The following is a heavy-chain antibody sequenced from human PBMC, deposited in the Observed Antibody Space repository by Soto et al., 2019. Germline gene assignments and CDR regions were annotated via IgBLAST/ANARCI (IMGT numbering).Heavy chain of an antibody. J-gene: IGHJ3*02. Sequence: GGSLRLSCAASGFTFSNAWMSWVRQAPGKGLEWVGRIKSKTDGGTTDYAAPVKGRFTISRDDSKNTLYLQMNSLKTEDTAVYYCTTDSTIAVAGKDKIDAFDIWGQGTMVTVSS. CDR3: TTDSTIAVAGKDKIDAFDI. D-gene: IGHD6-19*01. V-gene: IGHV3-15*01. CDR2: IKSKTDGGTT. CDR1: GFTFSNAW.